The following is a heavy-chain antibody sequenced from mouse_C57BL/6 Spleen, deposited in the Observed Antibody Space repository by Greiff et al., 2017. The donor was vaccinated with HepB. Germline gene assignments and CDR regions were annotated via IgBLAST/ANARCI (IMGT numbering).Heavy chain of an antibody. Sequence: EVQRVESGGGLVKPGGSLKLSCAASGFTFSSYAMSWVRQTPEKRLEWVATISDGGSYTYYPDNVKGGFTISRDNAKNNLYLQMSHLKSEDTAMYYCARERDGSSPYAMDYWGQGTSVTVSS. CDR1: GFTFSSYA. V-gene: IGHV5-4*01. J-gene: IGHJ4*01. D-gene: IGHD1-1*01. CDR2: ISDGGSYT. CDR3: ARERDGSSPYAMDY.